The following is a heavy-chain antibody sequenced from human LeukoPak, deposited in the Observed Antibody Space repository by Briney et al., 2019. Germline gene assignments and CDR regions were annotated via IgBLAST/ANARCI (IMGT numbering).Heavy chain of an antibody. D-gene: IGHD4/OR15-4a*01. V-gene: IGHV3-53*01. CDR3: ARRAGAYSHPYDY. Sequence: PGGSLRLSCAASGFSFDDHAMHWVRQAPGKGLEWVSFIYSDNTHYSDSVKGRFTISRDNSKNTLYLQMNSLRAEDTAVYYCARRAGAYSHPYDYWGQGTLVTVSS. CDR1: GFSFDDHA. J-gene: IGHJ4*02. CDR2: IYSDNT.